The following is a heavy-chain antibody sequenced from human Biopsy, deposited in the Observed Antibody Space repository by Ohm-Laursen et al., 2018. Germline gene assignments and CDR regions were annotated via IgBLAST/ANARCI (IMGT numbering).Heavy chain of an antibody. Sequence: SLRLSRLPSVFVLLNFAMSWLRQAPAKALAWVSAISGRGVDTSYAGSVKGRFTISRDNSKNTVYLQMTSLRAEDTAIYYCAKEGRNSGHVDYWGQGTLGTV. J-gene: IGHJ4*02. CDR3: AKEGRNSGHVDY. CDR1: VFVLLNFA. CDR2: ISGRGVDT. V-gene: IGHV3-23*01. D-gene: IGHD6-19*01.